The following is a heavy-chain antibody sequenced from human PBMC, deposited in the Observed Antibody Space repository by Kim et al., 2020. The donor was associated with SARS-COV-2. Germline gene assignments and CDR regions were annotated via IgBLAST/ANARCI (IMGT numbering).Heavy chain of an antibody. D-gene: IGHD3-10*01. CDR1: GFTFSTNT. V-gene: IGHV3-23*01. Sequence: GGSLRLSCAASGFTFSTNTMSWVRQAPGKGLEWVSAISASGGTTYYAVSVKGRFTISRDNSKNTLYLEMNSLRAEDTAVYYCAKDLYFGSGRGDVWGQGTTVTVSS. CDR3: AKDLYFGSGRGDV. CDR2: ISASGGTT. J-gene: IGHJ6*02.